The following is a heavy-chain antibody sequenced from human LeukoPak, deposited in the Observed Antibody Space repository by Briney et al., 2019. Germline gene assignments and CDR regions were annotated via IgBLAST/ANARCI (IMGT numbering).Heavy chain of an antibody. J-gene: IGHJ3*01. CDR1: GFTLNSYL. CDR2: IKKDGSEE. CDR3: ARSNPNRNALDL. Sequence: SGGSLRLSCAASGFTLNSYLMSWVRQAPGRGLERVANIKKDGSEENYLDSVKGRFTVSRDNAKNSLYLQMNSLRGEDTAVYYCARSNPNRNALDLWGQGTMVTISS. D-gene: IGHD1-14*01. V-gene: IGHV3-7*01.